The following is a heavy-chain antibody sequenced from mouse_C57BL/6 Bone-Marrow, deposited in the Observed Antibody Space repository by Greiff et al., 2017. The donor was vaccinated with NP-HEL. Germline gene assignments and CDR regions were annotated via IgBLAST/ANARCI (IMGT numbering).Heavy chain of an antibody. J-gene: IGHJ4*01. D-gene: IGHD2-5*01. CDR3: ASAYSNYNYYAMDY. Sequence: QVQLQQPGAELVKPGASVKLSCKASGYTFTSYWMHWVKQRPGRGLEWIGRIAPNSGGTKYNEKFKSKATLTVDKHSSTAFMQLSSLTSEDSAVYYCASAYSNYNYYAMDYWGQGTAVTVSS. V-gene: IGHV1-72*01. CDR1: GYTFTSYW. CDR2: IAPNSGGT.